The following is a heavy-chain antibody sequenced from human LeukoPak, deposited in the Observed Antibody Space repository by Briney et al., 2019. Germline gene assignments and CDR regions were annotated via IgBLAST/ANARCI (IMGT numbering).Heavy chain of an antibody. V-gene: IGHV3-23*01. D-gene: IGHD4-23*01. CDR1: GFTFNTYA. CDR3: ASHRNSWLIDY. CDR2: ICDSGGNT. Sequence: GGSLRLSCAASGFTFNTYAMSWVRQPPGERLQWVSGICDSGGNTYYAESVRARFTIYRDNSKNALYLPMNSLRAEDTAVYYCASHRNSWLIDYGGQGTLVAVSA. J-gene: IGHJ4*02.